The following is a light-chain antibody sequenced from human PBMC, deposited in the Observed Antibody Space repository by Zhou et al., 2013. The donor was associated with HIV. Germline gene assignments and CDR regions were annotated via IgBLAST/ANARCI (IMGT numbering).Light chain of an antibody. CDR3: QQLHSYPIT. CDR1: QGFASA. J-gene: IGKJ5*01. V-gene: IGKV1-9*01. CDR2: AAS. Sequence: DIQLTQSPSFLSASVGDRVTITCRASQGFASALAWYQQEPGKAPKLLIYAASTLQSGVPSRFSGSGSGTEFTLSISNLQPGDFATYYCQQLHSYPITFGQGTGLEIK.